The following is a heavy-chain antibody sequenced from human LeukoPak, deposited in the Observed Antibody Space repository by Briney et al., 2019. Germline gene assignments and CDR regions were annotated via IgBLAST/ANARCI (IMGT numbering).Heavy chain of an antibody. Sequence: GGSLRLSCATSGFTFSTYGMNWVRQAPGKGLEWVSSISSSSTYIYYADSVKGRFTISRDNAKKSLYLQMNSLRAEDTAVYYCARENDYSSHLLDYWGQGTLVTVSS. J-gene: IGHJ4*02. CDR2: ISSSSTYI. CDR1: GFTFSTYG. CDR3: ARENDYSSHLLDY. V-gene: IGHV3-21*01. D-gene: IGHD4-11*01.